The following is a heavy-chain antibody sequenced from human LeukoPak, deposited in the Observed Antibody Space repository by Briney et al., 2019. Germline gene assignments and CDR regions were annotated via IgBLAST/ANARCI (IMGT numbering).Heavy chain of an antibody. CDR3: ATQASVGY. CDR2: INPDGSST. D-gene: IGHD1-26*01. Sequence: PGGSLRLSCAASGFTFSSYWMQWVRRAPGKGLVWVSRINPDGSSTTYADSVKGRFTISRDNAKNTLYLQMSSLRAEDTAVYYCATQASVGYWGQEPWSPSPQ. J-gene: IGHJ4*01. V-gene: IGHV3-74*01. CDR1: GFTFSSYW.